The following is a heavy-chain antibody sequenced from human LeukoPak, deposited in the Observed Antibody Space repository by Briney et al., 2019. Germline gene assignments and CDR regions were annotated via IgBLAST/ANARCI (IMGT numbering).Heavy chain of an antibody. J-gene: IGHJ6*03. CDR2: ISAYNGNT. CDR1: GYTFTSYG. D-gene: IGHD2-2*01. V-gene: IGHV1-18*01. CDR3: ARRYCSSTSCLARAYYMDV. Sequence: ASVKVSCKASGYTFTSYGISWVRQAPGQGLEWMGWISAYNGNTNYAQKLQGRVTMTTDTSTSTAYMELRSLRSDNTAVYYCARRYCSSTSCLARAYYMDVWGKGTTVTVSS.